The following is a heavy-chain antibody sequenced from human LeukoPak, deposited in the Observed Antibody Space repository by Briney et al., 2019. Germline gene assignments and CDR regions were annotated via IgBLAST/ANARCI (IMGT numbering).Heavy chain of an antibody. CDR1: GGSFSGYY. V-gene: IGHV4-34*01. CDR3: ARGGTMVRGVRTTRAFDI. J-gene: IGHJ3*02. D-gene: IGHD3-10*01. CDR2: VNHSGST. Sequence: PSETLSLTCAVDGGSFSGYYWSWIRQPPGKGLEWIGEVNHSGSTNYNPSLKSRVTISVDTSKNQFSLKLSSVTAADTAVYYCARGGTMVRGVRTTRAFDIWGQGTMVTVSS.